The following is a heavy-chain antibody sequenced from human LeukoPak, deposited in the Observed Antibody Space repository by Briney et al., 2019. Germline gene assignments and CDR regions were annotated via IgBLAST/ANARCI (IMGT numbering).Heavy chain of an antibody. J-gene: IGHJ4*02. CDR1: GFTFSSYW. V-gene: IGHV3-7*01. Sequence: GGSLRLSCAASGFTFSSYWMSWVRQAPGKGREWVATIKQDGSEKYYVDSVKGRFTISRDNAKNSLFLHMNSLRGEDTAVYYCARVYYDSSGDYWGQGTLVTVSS. CDR2: IKQDGSEK. CDR3: ARVYYDSSGDY. D-gene: IGHD3-22*01.